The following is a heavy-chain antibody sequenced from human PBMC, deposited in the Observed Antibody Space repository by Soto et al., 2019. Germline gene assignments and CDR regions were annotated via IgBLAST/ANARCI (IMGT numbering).Heavy chain of an antibody. Sequence: SVKVSCKASGGTFSSYTISWVRQAPGQGLEWMGRIIPILGIANYAQKFQGRVTITADKSTSTAYMELSSLRSEDTAVYYCARDVRDDVKYYDFWSGYIARFDPWGQGTLVTVSS. CDR3: ARDVRDDVKYYDFWSGYIARFDP. D-gene: IGHD3-3*01. CDR1: GGTFSSYT. CDR2: IIPILGIA. J-gene: IGHJ5*02. V-gene: IGHV1-69*04.